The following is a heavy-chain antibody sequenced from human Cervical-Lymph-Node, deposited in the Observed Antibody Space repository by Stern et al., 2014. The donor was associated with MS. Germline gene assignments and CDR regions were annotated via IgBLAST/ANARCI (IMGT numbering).Heavy chain of an antibody. D-gene: IGHD1-26*01. J-gene: IGHJ4*02. Sequence: VQLLESGAEVKKPGASVKVSCKASGYTFTGYYMHWVRQAPGQGLEWMGRITPNSGGTNYAQKFQGRVTMTRDTSISTAYMELSRLRSDDTAVYYCARERALIVGATTGFDYWGQGTLVTVSS. V-gene: IGHV1-2*06. CDR2: ITPNSGGT. CDR1: GYTFTGYY. CDR3: ARERALIVGATTGFDY.